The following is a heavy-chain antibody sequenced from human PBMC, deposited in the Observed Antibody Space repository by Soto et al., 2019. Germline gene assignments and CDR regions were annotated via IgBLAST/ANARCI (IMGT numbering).Heavy chain of an antibody. CDR3: ARELRSGYEPGDS. V-gene: IGHV1-69*05. Sequence: QVQLVQSGAEVKKPGSSVKVSCKASGDTFTIFAISWVRQAPGQGLEWMGGIIPTIGTTNYAQRFQGRITSTRDVSTGTAYTEWSSLKSEDTAFYYCARELRSGYEPGDSWGRGTLVTLPS. CDR1: GDTFTIFA. CDR2: IIPTIGTT. D-gene: IGHD5-12*01. J-gene: IGHJ4*02.